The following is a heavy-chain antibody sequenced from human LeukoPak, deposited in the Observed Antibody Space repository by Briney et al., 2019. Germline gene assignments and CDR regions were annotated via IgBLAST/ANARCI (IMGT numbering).Heavy chain of an antibody. J-gene: IGHJ6*02. D-gene: IGHD6-13*01. Sequence: GGSLRLSCAASRFTFNSYAMHWVRQAPGKGLEWVAVISYDGSNKYYADSVKGRFTISRDNSKNTLYLQMNSLRAEDTAVYYCARVPGIAAAGTYYYYGMDVWGQGTTVTVSS. CDR2: ISYDGSNK. CDR1: RFTFNSYA. CDR3: ARVPGIAAAGTYYYYGMDV. V-gene: IGHV3-30*04.